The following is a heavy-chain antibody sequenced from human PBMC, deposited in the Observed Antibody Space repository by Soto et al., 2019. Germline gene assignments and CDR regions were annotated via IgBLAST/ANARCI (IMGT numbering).Heavy chain of an antibody. Sequence: SETLSLTCAVYGGSFSGYYWSWIRQPPGKGLEWSGEINHSGSTNYNPSLKSRVTISVDTSKNQFSLKLSSVTAADTAVYYCARGPRGLGYCSGGSCYFGVRAYYYYGMDVWGQGTTVTVSS. J-gene: IGHJ6*02. V-gene: IGHV4-34*01. CDR2: INHSGST. CDR3: ARGPRGLGYCSGGSCYFGVRAYYYYGMDV. CDR1: GGSFSGYY. D-gene: IGHD2-15*01.